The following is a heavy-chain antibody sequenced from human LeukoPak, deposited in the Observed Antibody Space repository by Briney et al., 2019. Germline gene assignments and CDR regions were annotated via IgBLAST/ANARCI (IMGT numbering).Heavy chain of an antibody. Sequence: KPSETLSLTCTVSGGSISTYYWNWIRQSPGKGLEWIGNIYYSGSTNYNPSLKSRVTISADTFKNQFSLKLSSVTAADTAVYYCARLEWELNFDYWGQGTLVTVSS. CDR1: GGSISTYY. CDR3: ARLEWELNFDY. J-gene: IGHJ4*02. D-gene: IGHD1-26*01. V-gene: IGHV4-59*08. CDR2: IYYSGST.